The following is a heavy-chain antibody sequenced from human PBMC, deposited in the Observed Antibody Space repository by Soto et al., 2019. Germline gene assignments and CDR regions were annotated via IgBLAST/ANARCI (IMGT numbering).Heavy chain of an antibody. CDR2: INPNSGGT. D-gene: IGHD1-20*01. V-gene: IGHV1-2*02. CDR1: GYTFTGYY. J-gene: IGHJ4*02. CDR3: ARDLYNWNDVAFDY. Sequence: ASVKVSFKTSGYTFTGYYMHWVRQAPGQGLEWMGWINPNSGGTNCAQKFQGRVTMTRDTSTNTAYMELSRLRSDDTAVYYCARDLYNWNDVAFDYWGQGTLVTVSS.